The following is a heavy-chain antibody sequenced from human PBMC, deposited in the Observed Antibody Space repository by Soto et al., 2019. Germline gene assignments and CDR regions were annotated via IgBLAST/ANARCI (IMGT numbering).Heavy chain of an antibody. Sequence: QVQLVESGGGVVQPGRSLRLSCAASGFTFSSYGMHWVRQAPGKWLEWVAVISYDGSNKYYADSVKGRFTISRDNAKNTLYLQMNSLRDEDTAVYYCAKYTLLLFGELLVNDGMDVCGQGTTVTVSS. V-gene: IGHV3-30*18. CDR3: AKYTLLLFGELLVNDGMDV. D-gene: IGHD3-10*01. J-gene: IGHJ6*02. CDR2: ISYDGSNK. CDR1: GFTFSSYG.